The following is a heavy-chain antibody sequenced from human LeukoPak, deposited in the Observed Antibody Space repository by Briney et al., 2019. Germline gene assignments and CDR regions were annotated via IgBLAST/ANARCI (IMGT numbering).Heavy chain of an antibody. CDR1: GFTFSDYY. V-gene: IGHV3-11*06. J-gene: IGHJ3*02. CDR2: ISSSSSYT. CDR3: ARESYNWNDQRGTAFDI. Sequence: GRSLRLSCAASGFTFSDYYMSWIRQAPGKGLEWVSYISSSSSYTNYADSVKGRFTISRDNAKNSLYLQMNSLRAEDTAVYYCARESYNWNDQRGTAFDIWGQGTMVTVSS. D-gene: IGHD1-20*01.